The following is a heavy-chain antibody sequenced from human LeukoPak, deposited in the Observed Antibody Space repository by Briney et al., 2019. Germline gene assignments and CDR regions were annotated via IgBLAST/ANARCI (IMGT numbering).Heavy chain of an antibody. CDR3: TRVRGLAAAGSFDY. J-gene: IGHJ4*02. D-gene: IGHD6-13*01. Sequence: SETLSLTCTVSGGSISSSSYYWGWIRQPPGKGLEWIGSIYYSGSTYYNPSLKSRVTISVDTSKNQFSLKLSSVTAADTAVYYCTRVRGLAAAGSFDYWGQGTLVTVSS. CDR2: IYYSGST. V-gene: IGHV4-39*07. CDR1: GGSISSSSYY.